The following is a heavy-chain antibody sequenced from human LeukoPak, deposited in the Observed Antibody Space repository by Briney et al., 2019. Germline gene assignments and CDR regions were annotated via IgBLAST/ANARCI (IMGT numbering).Heavy chain of an antibody. V-gene: IGHV1-18*01. Sequence: ASVKVSCKASGYTFTSYGISWVRQAPGQGLEWMGWISAYNGNTSYAQKFLGRVSMTADTSTSTAYMELRSLTSDDTAVYYCARSGRGTYYYFDLWGLGTLVTVSS. J-gene: IGHJ4*02. CDR3: ARSGRGTYYYFDL. CDR2: ISAYNGNT. D-gene: IGHD5-12*01. CDR1: GYTFTSYG.